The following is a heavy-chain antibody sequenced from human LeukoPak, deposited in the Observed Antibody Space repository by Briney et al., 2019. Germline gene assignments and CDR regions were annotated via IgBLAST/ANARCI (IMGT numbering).Heavy chain of an antibody. Sequence: SETLSLTCAVYGGSFSGYYWSWIRQPPGKGLEWIGEINHSGSTNYNPSLKGRVTISVDTSKNQFSLKLSSVTAADTAVYYCGLVYYYGMDVWGQGTTVTVSS. CDR1: GGSFSGYY. V-gene: IGHV4-34*01. CDR3: GLVYYYGMDV. J-gene: IGHJ6*02. CDR2: INHSGST. D-gene: IGHD2-8*02.